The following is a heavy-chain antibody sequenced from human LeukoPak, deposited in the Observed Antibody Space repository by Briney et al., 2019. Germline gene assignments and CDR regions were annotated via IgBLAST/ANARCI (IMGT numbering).Heavy chain of an antibody. V-gene: IGHV3-30*02. CDR1: GFTFSSYG. J-gene: IGHJ5*02. CDR2: TRYDGSNE. D-gene: IGHD2-2*01. Sequence: GGSLRLSCAASGFTFSSYGMHWVRQAPGKGLEWVAFTRYDGSNEYYADSVKGRFTISRDNSKNTLYLQMNSLRAEDTAVYYCAKDHCSSTSCYWFDPWGQGTLVTVSS. CDR3: AKDHCSSTSCYWFDP.